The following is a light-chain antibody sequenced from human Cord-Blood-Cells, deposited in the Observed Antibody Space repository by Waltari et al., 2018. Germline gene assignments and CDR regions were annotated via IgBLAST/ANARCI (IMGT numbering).Light chain of an antibody. Sequence: QSALTQPRSVSGSPGQSVTISCTGTSSDVGGYNYVSWYQQHPGKAPKLMIYDVSKRPSGVPDRVSGSKSGNTASLTISGLQAEDEADYYCCSYAGSYTWFGGGTKLTVL. CDR3: CSYAGSYTW. V-gene: IGLV2-11*01. CDR2: DVS. J-gene: IGLJ3*02. CDR1: SSDVGGYNY.